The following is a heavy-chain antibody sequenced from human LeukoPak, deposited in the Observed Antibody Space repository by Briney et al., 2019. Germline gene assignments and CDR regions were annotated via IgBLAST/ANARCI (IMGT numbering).Heavy chain of an antibody. V-gene: IGHV3-23*01. CDR1: GFTFSRDW. J-gene: IGHJ4*02. CDR2: ISGSGGST. Sequence: GGSLRLSCAASGFTFSRDWMHWVRQAPGKGLEWVSAISGSGGSTYYADSVKGRFTISRDNSKNTLYLQMNSLRAEDTAVYYCAKDRVEQWLVREYYFDYWGQGTLVTVSS. D-gene: IGHD6-19*01. CDR3: AKDRVEQWLVREYYFDY.